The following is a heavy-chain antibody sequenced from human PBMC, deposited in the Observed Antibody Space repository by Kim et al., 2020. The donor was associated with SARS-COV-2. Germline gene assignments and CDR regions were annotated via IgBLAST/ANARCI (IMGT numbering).Heavy chain of an antibody. D-gene: IGHD3-22*01. Sequence: SVKVSCKASGGTFSSYAISWVRQAPGQGLEWMGGIIPIFGTANYAQKFQGRVTITADESTSTAYMELSSLRSEDTAVYYCARDMGVYYDSSGYYHDAFDIWGQGTMVTVSS. V-gene: IGHV1-69*13. CDR2: IIPIFGTA. CDR3: ARDMGVYYDSSGYYHDAFDI. CDR1: GGTFSSYA. J-gene: IGHJ3*02.